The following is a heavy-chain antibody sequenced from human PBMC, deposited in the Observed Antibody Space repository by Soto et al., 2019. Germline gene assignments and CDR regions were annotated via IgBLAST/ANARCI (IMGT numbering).Heavy chain of an antibody. Sequence: QITLKESGPTLVKPTQTLTLTCTFSGLSLRTTGVGVGWVRQPPGKALEWLALLYWDDDKRYSPSLKSRLTIPKDPSENQVVLKMTNMDTVDTATYYCVQSRCGGDCLQIYSSNSSYGLDVGGQGTTVTVSS. CDR2: LYWDDDK. CDR3: VQSRCGGDCLQIYSSNSSYGLDV. J-gene: IGHJ6*02. V-gene: IGHV2-5*02. D-gene: IGHD2-21*02. CDR1: GLSLRTTGVG.